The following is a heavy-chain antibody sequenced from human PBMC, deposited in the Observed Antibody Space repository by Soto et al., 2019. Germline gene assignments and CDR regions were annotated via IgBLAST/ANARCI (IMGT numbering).Heavy chain of an antibody. CDR3: ARAPPFDY. V-gene: IGHV1-3*01. Sequence: QVQLVQSGAEVKKPGASVKVSYKASGYTFTSYAMHWVRQAPGQRLEWMGWINAGNGNTKYSQKFQGRVTITRDTSASTAYMELSSLRSEDTAVYYCARAPPFDYWGQGTLVTVSS. J-gene: IGHJ4*02. CDR1: GYTFTSYA. CDR2: INAGNGNT.